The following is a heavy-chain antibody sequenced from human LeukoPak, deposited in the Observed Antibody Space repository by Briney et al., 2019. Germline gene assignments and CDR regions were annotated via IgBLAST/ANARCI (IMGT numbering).Heavy chain of an antibody. D-gene: IGHD1-26*01. Sequence: GGSLRLSCKASGFTFSNYEIDWVRQAPGKGLEWLSYIDSSSSAIYYADSVKGRFTTSRDNAKNSLYLQINNLRAEDTAVYYCATHLVGYFDYWGQGTLVIVSS. J-gene: IGHJ4*02. CDR3: ATHLVGYFDY. CDR2: IDSSSSAI. V-gene: IGHV3-48*03. CDR1: GFTFSNYE.